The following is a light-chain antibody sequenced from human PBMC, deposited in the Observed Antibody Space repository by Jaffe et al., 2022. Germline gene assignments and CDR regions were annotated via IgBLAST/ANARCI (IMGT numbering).Light chain of an antibody. CDR2: AAS. V-gene: IGKV1-39*01. CDR3: QQSYSTPPMYT. CDR1: QSISSY. Sequence: DIQMTQSPSSLSASVGDRVTLTCRASQSISSYLNWYQQKPGKAPKLLIYAASSLQSGVPSRFSGSGSGTDFTLTISDLQPEDFATYYCQQSYSTPPMYTFGQGTKLEIK. J-gene: IGKJ2*01.